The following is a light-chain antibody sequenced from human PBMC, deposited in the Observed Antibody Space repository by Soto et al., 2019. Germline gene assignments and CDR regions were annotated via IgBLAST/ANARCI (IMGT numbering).Light chain of an antibody. CDR1: QSVLQTSDNRNY. J-gene: IGKJ3*01. CDR2: WAS. CDR3: QQYYTTPLT. Sequence: DIVMTQSPDYLAVSLGERATINCKSSQSVLQTSDNRNYLAWYQQKPGQPPKLLIYWASTREFGVPDRFSGGGSGKDFTLTISTLQAEDVAVYYCQQYYTTPLTFGPGTKVDIK. V-gene: IGKV4-1*01.